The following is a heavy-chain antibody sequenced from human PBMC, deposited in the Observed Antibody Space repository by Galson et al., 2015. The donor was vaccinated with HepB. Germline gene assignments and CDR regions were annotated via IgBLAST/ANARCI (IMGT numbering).Heavy chain of an antibody. J-gene: IGHJ4*02. CDR1: GSTFTSYD. Sequence: SVKVSCKASGSTFTSYDITWVRQAPGQGLERMGRISGYNGNTNYAQKLQGRVTMTTDTSTSTAYMELRSLRFDDTAVYYCAREWGAGCNDYWGQGTLVTVSS. CDR3: AREWGAGCNDY. V-gene: IGHV1-18*04. CDR2: ISGYNGNT. D-gene: IGHD3-16*01.